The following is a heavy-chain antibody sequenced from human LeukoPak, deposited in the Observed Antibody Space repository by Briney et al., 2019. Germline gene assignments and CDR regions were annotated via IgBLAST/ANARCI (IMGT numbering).Heavy chain of an antibody. CDR2: IHYSGST. D-gene: IGHD2-21*01. CDR3: ARAFCVGECFVLHIFFDS. CDR1: GGSIRSYY. Sequence: SETLSLTCTVAGGSIRSYYWSWIRQPPGKGLEWIGYIHYSGSTNYNPSLKSRVTISVDTSKNQFSLNLRSMQASDTAVYYCARAFCVGECFVLHIFFDSWGQGTLVTVSS. V-gene: IGHV4-59*08. J-gene: IGHJ4*02.